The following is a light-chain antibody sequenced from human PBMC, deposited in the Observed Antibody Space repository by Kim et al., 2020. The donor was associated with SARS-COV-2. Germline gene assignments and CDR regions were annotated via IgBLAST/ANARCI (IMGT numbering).Light chain of an antibody. Sequence: DIQMTQSPSSLSAAVEDRVTITCRASQSISSYLNWYQQKQGKAPKLLIYAASSLQSGVPSRFSGSGSGTDFTLTISSLQPEDCATYYLQRSYNTLLAFRGGTKVDIK. CDR2: AAS. V-gene: IGKV1-39*01. J-gene: IGKJ4*01. CDR1: QSISSY. CDR3: QRSYNTLLA.